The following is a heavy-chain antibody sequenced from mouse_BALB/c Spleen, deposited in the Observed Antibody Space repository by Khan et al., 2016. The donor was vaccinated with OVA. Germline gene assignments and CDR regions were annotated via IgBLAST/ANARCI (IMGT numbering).Heavy chain of an antibody. CDR1: GYTFTSCS. Sequence: QVQLQQSGAELVRPGASVKLSCKASGYTFTSCSINWVKQRPGQGLEWIGNIYPSDSYTNYNQKFKDKATLTVDKSSRTAYMQRSSPTSEDSAVYSCTRDGNYVGTMDDWGQGTSVTVSS. D-gene: IGHD2-1*01. J-gene: IGHJ4*01. CDR2: IYPSDSYT. CDR3: TRDGNYVGTMDD. V-gene: IGHV1-69*02.